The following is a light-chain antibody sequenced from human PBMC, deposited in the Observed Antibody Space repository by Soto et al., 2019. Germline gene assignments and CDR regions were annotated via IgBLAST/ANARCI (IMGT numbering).Light chain of an antibody. CDR3: QQAASFPIT. CDR1: QGVSTW. J-gene: IGKJ5*01. Sequence: DIHMTQSPSSVSASIGDRVTITFRASQGVSTWLAWYQQKPGKAPNLLIYTASSLQSGVPSRFSGSGSGTDFTLTINGLQPEDFATYYCQQAASFPITFGQGTRLEIK. CDR2: TAS. V-gene: IGKV1-12*01.